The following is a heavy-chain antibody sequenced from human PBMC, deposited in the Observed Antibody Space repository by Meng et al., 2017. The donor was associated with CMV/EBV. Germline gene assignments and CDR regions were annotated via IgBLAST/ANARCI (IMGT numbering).Heavy chain of an antibody. V-gene: IGHV1-69*05. CDR2: IIPIFGTA. Sequence: SVKVSCKASGGTFSSYAISWVRQAPGQGLEWMGGIIPIFGTANYAQKFQGRVTITTDESTSTAYMELSSLRSEDTAVYYCARGYDFWSGLTRTYYYYGMDVWGQGTTVTVSS. J-gene: IGHJ6*02. D-gene: IGHD3-3*01. CDR1: GGTFSSYA. CDR3: ARGYDFWSGLTRTYYYYGMDV.